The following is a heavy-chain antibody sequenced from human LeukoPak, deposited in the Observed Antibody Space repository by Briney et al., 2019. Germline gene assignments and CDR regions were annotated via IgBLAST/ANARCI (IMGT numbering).Heavy chain of an antibody. CDR3: ARTIYDVDTTMGPYYFDY. V-gene: IGHV1-46*01. CDR1: GYTFTSYY. Sequence: ASVKVSCKASGYTFTSYYMHWVRQAPGQGLEWMGIINPSGGGTSYAQKFQGRLTMIRDTSTSTVYMEWSSLRSEDTAVYFCARTIYDVDTTMGPYYFDYWGQGTLVTVSS. D-gene: IGHD5-18*01. J-gene: IGHJ4*02. CDR2: INPSGGGT.